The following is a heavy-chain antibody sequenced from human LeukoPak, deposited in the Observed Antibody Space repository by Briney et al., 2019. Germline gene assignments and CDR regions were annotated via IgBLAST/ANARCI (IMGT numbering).Heavy chain of an antibody. CDR3: ARDPRGKDYYGSGSYRSIYYYYYMDV. Sequence: ASLKASSKASGYTFTGYYMHWGRQAPGQGLEWRGWINPNSGGTNYTQKFQGRVTMTRDTAISTAYMELSRLRSDDTAVYYCARDPRGKDYYGSGSYRSIYYYYYMDVWGKGTTATVSS. J-gene: IGHJ6*03. CDR1: GYTFTGYY. V-gene: IGHV1-2*02. D-gene: IGHD3-10*01. CDR2: INPNSGGT.